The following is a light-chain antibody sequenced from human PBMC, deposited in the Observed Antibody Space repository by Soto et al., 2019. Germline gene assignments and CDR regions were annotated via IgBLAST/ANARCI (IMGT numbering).Light chain of an antibody. J-gene: IGKJ5*01. Sequence: VVMTQSPISLPVTHGQPASISCRSNQSLVHSDGIAYLSWFQQRPGRSPRRLIYKVSNRDSGVPARFSGSGSGTDFALKISRVEAEDVVVYYCMLAALLLITFAQGTRLAIK. V-gene: IGKV2-30*02. CDR1: QSLVHSDGIAY. CDR2: KVS. CDR3: MLAALLLIT.